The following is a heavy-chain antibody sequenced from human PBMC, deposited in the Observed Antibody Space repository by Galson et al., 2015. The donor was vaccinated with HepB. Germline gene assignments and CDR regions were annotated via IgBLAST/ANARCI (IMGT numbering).Heavy chain of an antibody. Sequence: SLRLSCAASGFTFSSYAMSWVRQAPGKGLEWVSAISGSGGSTYYADSVKGRFTISRDNSKNTLYLQMNSLRAEDTAVYYCAVSNYPIMVRGVIAESNYYGMDVWGQGTTVTVSS. CDR3: AVSNYPIMVRGVIAESNYYGMDV. CDR2: ISGSGGST. J-gene: IGHJ6*02. D-gene: IGHD3-10*01. V-gene: IGHV3-23*01. CDR1: GFTFSSYA.